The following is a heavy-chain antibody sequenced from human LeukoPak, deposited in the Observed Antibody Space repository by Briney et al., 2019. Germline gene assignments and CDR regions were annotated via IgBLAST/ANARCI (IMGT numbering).Heavy chain of an antibody. V-gene: IGHV4-4*07. Sequence: SETLSLTCTASGGSISSYYWSWIRQPAGKGLEWIGRIYTSGSTNYNPSLKSRVTMSVDTSKNQFSLKLSSVTAADTAVYYCASFGKVGSGKEFPSDYWGQGTLVTVSS. J-gene: IGHJ4*02. CDR3: ASFGKVGSGKEFPSDY. D-gene: IGHD3-10*01. CDR1: GGSISSYY. CDR2: IYTSGST.